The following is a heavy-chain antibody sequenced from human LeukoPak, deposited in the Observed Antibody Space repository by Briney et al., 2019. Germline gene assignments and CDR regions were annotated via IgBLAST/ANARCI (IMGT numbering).Heavy chain of an antibody. CDR3: ARDPGPIRWELPGAFDY. Sequence: SGXXFSSYAIRWVRQAPGQGLEXXGRXIAIFGIEKYSQKFHGTVTITADKSTSTAYMELSSLRSEDTAVYYCARDPGPIRWELPGAFDYWGQGTLVTVSS. V-gene: IGHV1-69*04. J-gene: IGHJ4*02. CDR2: XIAIFGIE. CDR1: GXXFSSYA. D-gene: IGHD1-26*01.